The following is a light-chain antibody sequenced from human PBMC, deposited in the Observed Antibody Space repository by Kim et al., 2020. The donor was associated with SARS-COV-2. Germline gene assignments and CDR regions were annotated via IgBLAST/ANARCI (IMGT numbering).Light chain of an antibody. V-gene: IGLV1-51*01. J-gene: IGLJ3*02. CDR1: SSNIRKNY. CDR2: DKN. Sequence: GQKENHSCSGISSNIRKNYVSCYQHPPGPAPKLLIYDKNQRPSGSPDQFSGSKSGTSATLGITGLQTGDEADYYCGTWDSSLSAGVFGGGTQLTVL. CDR3: GTWDSSLSAGV.